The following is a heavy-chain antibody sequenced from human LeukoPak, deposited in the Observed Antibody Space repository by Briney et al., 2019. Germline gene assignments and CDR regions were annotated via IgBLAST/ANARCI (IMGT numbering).Heavy chain of an antibody. D-gene: IGHD6-6*01. J-gene: IGHJ6*03. Sequence: SETLSLTCTVSGGSISSSSYYWGWIRQPPGKGLEWIGSIYYSGSTYYNPSLKSRVTISVDTSKNQFSLKLSSVTAADTAVYYCARDAGYSSSPNYYYYYMDVWGKGTTVTVS. CDR3: ARDAGYSSSPNYYYYYMDV. CDR1: GGSISSSSYY. V-gene: IGHV4-39*07. CDR2: IYYSGST.